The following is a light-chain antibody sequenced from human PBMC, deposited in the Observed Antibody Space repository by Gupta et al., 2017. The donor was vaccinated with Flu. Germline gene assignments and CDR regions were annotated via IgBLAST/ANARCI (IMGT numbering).Light chain of an antibody. CDR3: QVWDTDSSQVV. CDR1: SIGSEN. V-gene: IGLV3-21*02. Sequence: SYVLTQPPSVSVAPGQTARISCGGDSIGSENVHWYQQQPGQAPLLVVYDSTDRPSGIPERFSGSNSGNTASLTISGVEAGDEADDVCQVWDTDSSQVVFGGGTKLTVL. CDR2: DST. J-gene: IGLJ3*02.